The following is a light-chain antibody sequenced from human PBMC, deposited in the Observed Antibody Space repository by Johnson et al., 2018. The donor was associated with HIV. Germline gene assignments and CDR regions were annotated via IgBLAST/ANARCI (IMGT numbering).Light chain of an antibody. CDR2: ENN. V-gene: IGLV1-51*02. J-gene: IGLJ1*01. CDR3: GTWDTSLGAQYV. Sequence: QSVLTQPPSVSAAPGQKVTISCSGSSSDMGNYAVSWYQQLPGTAPKLLIYENNKRPSGIPDLFSDSQSGTSATLAITGLQTGDEADYYCGTWDTSLGAQYVFGSGTKVTVL. CDR1: SSDMGNYA.